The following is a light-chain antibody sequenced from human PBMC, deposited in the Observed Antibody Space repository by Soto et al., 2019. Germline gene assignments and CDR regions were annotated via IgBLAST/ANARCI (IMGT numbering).Light chain of an antibody. J-gene: IGKJ1*01. CDR1: QSISSY. CDR3: QQTYTTPPT. Sequence: DIPMTQSPSSLSASVGDRVTITCRASQSISSYLNWYQQKPGKAPKLLIYAASSLQSGVPSRFSGSGSGTDFTLTISSLQPDDFAAYYCQQTYTTPPTFGQGTKVEIK. V-gene: IGKV1-39*01. CDR2: AAS.